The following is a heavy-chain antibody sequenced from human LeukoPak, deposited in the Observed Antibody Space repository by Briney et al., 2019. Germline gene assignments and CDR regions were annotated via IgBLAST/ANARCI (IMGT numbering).Heavy chain of an antibody. CDR3: ARGALEWLLSYYYYYMDV. V-gene: IGHV1-8*03. CDR1: GYTFTSYD. CDR2: MNPNSGNT. Sequence: VASVKVSCKASGYTFTSYDINWVRQATGQGLEWMGWMNPNSGNTGYAQKFQGRVTITRNTSISTAYMELSSLRSGDTAVYYCARGALEWLLSYYYYYMDVWGKGTTVTVSS. D-gene: IGHD3-3*01. J-gene: IGHJ6*03.